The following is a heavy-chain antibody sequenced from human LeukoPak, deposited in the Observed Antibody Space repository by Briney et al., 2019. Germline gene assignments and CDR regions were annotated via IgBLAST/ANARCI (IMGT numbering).Heavy chain of an antibody. CDR2: LSGSDLRT. V-gene: IGHV3-23*01. D-gene: IGHD5-18*01. CDR3: ARDDRYSYGYSQSGHFDY. J-gene: IGHJ4*02. CDR1: GFTYSSYD. Sequence: GGSLRLSCAASGFTYSSYDMSWVRQAPGKGLEWVSGLSGSDLRTYYAESVKGRFTISRDNAKTSLYLQMNSLRAEDTAVDYCARDDRYSYGYSQSGHFDYWGQGILVTVSS.